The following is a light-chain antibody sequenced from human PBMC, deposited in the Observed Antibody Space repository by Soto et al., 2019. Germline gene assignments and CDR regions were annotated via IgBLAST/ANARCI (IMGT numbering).Light chain of an antibody. J-gene: IGKJ5*01. CDR1: QSVSSN. CDR3: QQYNNWPQT. V-gene: IGKV3D-15*01. CDR2: GAS. Sequence: EIVMTQSPATLSVSPGERATLSCRASQSVSSNLAWYQQKPGQAPRLLIYGASTRATGIPVRFSGSGSGTDFTLTISSLQSEDFAVYYCQQYNNWPQTFGQGTRLEIK.